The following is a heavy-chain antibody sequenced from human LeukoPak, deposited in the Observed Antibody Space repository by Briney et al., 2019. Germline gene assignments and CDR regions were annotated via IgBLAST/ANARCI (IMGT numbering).Heavy chain of an antibody. CDR1: GYTFTSYA. CDR2: INTNTGNP. Sequence: GASVKVSCKASGYTFTSYAMNWVRQAPGQGLEWMGWINTNTGNPTYAQGFTGRFVFSLDTSVSTAYLQISSLKAEDTAVYYCARDSLGKQQLVTVSDYWGQGTLVTVSS. V-gene: IGHV7-4-1*02. J-gene: IGHJ4*02. D-gene: IGHD6-13*01. CDR3: ARDSLGKQQLVTVSDY.